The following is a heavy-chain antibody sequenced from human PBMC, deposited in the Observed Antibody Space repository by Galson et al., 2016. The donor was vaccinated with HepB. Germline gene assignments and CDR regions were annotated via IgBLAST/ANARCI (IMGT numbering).Heavy chain of an antibody. CDR1: AFTFNNYA. D-gene: IGHD1-26*01. J-gene: IGHJ4*02. CDR2: ISGSGTGT. V-gene: IGHV3-23*01. Sequence: SLRLSCAASAFTFNNYAMSWVRQAPGKGLEWVSGISGSGTGTYYADSMKGRFTISRDNSKNTLYLQMSRLRAEDTAVYYCAKDHPIVGATTGPHYFDYWGQGTLVTVSS. CDR3: AKDHPIVGATTGPHYFDY.